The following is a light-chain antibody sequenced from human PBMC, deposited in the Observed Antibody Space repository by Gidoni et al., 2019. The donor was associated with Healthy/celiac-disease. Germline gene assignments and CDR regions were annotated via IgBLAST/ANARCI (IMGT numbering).Light chain of an antibody. V-gene: IGLV2-14*01. CDR1: SSAVGGYNY. Sequence: QSALTQPASVSGSPGQSITISCTGTSSAVGGYNYVSWYQQHPGKAPKLMIYEVSNRPSGVSNRFSGSKSGNTASLTISGLQAEDEADYYCSSYTSSSTSRAVFGGGTKLTVL. J-gene: IGLJ2*01. CDR3: SSYTSSSTSRAV. CDR2: EVS.